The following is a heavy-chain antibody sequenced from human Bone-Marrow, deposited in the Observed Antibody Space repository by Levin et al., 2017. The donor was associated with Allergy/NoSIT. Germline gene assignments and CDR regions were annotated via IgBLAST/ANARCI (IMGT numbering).Heavy chain of an antibody. J-gene: IGHJ4*02. V-gene: IGHV3-53*01. D-gene: IGHD2-8*01. Sequence: GESLKISCAASGFTVSSNYMSWVRQAPGKGLEWVSVIYSGGSTYYADSGKGRFTIPRDNSKNTLYLQMNSLGAEDTAVYYCASEVRCTNGVGSPDYWGQGTLVTVSS. CDR2: IYSGGST. CDR3: ASEVRCTNGVGSPDY. CDR1: GFTVSSNY.